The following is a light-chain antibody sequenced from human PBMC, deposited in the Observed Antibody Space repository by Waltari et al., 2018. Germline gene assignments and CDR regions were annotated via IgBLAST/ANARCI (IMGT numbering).Light chain of an antibody. CDR3: QQSCTTPRT. V-gene: IGKV1-39*01. CDR2: ATS. Sequence: DIQMTQSPSSLSASVGDRVTITCRASQNINTYLNWYQHKVGRAPKLLIYATSSLQSGVPSRFSGSGSGTHFTLTINSLQPEDFATYSCQQSCTTPRTFGQGTNLEIK. CDR1: QNINTY. J-gene: IGKJ2*01.